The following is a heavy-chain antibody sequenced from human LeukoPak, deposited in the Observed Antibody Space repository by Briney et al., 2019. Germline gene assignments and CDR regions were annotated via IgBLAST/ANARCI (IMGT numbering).Heavy chain of an antibody. J-gene: IGHJ4*02. CDR1: GFTFSSYG. D-gene: IGHD4-23*01. Sequence: GGSMRLSCAASGFTFSSYGMHWVRQVPGKGLEWVAFIRYDESKTYYADSVRGRFTISRDNSKNTLYLQMNGLRLEDTAIYYCAKGYGGSHFDYWGQGALVAVSS. CDR3: AKGYGGSHFDY. V-gene: IGHV3-30*02. CDR2: IRYDESKT.